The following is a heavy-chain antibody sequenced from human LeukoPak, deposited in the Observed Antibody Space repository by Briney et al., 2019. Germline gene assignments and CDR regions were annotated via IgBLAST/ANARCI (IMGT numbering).Heavy chain of an antibody. D-gene: IGHD2-2*01. CDR3: AKNLIGSTSSPPYYYYGMDV. CDR2: ISGGGGST. V-gene: IGHV3-23*01. J-gene: IGHJ6*02. Sequence: PGGSLRLSCAASGFTFSSYAMSWVRQAPGEGLEWVSGISGGGGSTYYVDSVKGRFTISRNNSKNTLYLQMNSLRAEDPAVNYCAKNLIGSTSSPPYYYYGMDVWGQGTPVTVSS. CDR1: GFTFSSYA.